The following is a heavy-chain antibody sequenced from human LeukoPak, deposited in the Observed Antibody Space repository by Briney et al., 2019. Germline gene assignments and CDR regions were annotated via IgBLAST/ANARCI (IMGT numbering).Heavy chain of an antibody. CDR2: IYPGDSQT. D-gene: IGHD5-24*01. CDR3: ARGRDGYSFGFDY. V-gene: IGHV5-51*01. Sequence: GESLKISCKGSGYSFSNYWIGWVRQMPGKGLEWMGIIYPGDSQTRYSPSFQGQVTISADKSINTAYLQWSSLKASDTAMYYCARGRDGYSFGFDYWGQGTLVTVSS. J-gene: IGHJ4*02. CDR1: GYSFSNYW.